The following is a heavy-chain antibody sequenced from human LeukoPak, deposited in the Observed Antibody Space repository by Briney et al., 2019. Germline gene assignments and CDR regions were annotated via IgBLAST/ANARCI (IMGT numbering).Heavy chain of an antibody. CDR3: ARGLRRVQLETRWFDP. V-gene: IGHV4-34*01. D-gene: IGHD1-1*01. Sequence: PSETLSLTCAVYGGSFSGYYWSWIRQPPGKGLEWIGEINHSGSTNYNPSLKSRVTISVDTSKNQFSLKLSSVTAADTAVYYCARGLRRVQLETRWFDPWGQGTLVTVSS. CDR1: GGSFSGYY. CDR2: INHSGST. J-gene: IGHJ5*02.